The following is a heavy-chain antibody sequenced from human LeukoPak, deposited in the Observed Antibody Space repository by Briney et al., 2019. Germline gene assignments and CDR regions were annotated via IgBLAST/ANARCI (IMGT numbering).Heavy chain of an antibody. Sequence: RXLXWIGYIFYNGNTNYNPSLKSRITISIDTSKNEFSLKLTSVTAADTAVYYCARERGYTYGWDYWGQGALVTVSS. V-gene: IGHV4-59*01. J-gene: IGHJ4*02. CDR2: IFYNGNT. D-gene: IGHD5-18*01. CDR3: ARERGYTYGWDY.